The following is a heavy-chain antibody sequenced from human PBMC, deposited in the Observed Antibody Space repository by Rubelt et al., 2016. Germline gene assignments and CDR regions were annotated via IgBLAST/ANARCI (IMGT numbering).Heavy chain of an antibody. J-gene: IGHJ4*02. CDR1: GFSVSSYW. Sequence: DVQVVESGGGLVQTGGSLRLSCSASGFSVSSYWMSWVRQAPGKGLEWVATMKQDGSGKFYVDSVRGRFTISRDNAKNSLVLQMDSLRIEDTAVYYCARDLYDSWGQGTPVTVSS. CDR2: MKQDGSGK. CDR3: ARDLYDS. V-gene: IGHV3-7*01.